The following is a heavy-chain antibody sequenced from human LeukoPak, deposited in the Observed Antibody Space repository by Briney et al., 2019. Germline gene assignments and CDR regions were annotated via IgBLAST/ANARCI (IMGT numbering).Heavy chain of an antibody. J-gene: IGHJ3*02. Sequence: ASVKVSCKASGYTFTGYYMHWVRQAPGQGLEWMGWINPNSGGTNYAQKFQGRVTMTRDTSISTAYMELSRLRSDDTAVYYCARVSHSSGWYYDAFDIWGQGTMVTVSS. D-gene: IGHD6-19*01. CDR3: ARVSHSSGWYYDAFDI. V-gene: IGHV1-2*02. CDR2: INPNSGGT. CDR1: GYTFTGYY.